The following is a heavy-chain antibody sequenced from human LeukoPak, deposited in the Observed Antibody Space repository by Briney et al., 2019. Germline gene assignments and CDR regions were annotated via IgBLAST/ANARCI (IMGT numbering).Heavy chain of an antibody. V-gene: IGHV4-39*01. CDR3: ARRRGYSSSWYLNNWFDP. Sequence: PSETLSLTCTVSGGSISSSSYYWGWIRQPPGKGLEWIGSIYYSGSTYYNPSLKSRVTISVDTSKNQFSLKLSSVTAADTAVYYCARRRGYSSSWYLNNWFDPWGQGTLVTVSS. D-gene: IGHD6-13*01. J-gene: IGHJ5*02. CDR2: IYYSGST. CDR1: GGSISSSSYY.